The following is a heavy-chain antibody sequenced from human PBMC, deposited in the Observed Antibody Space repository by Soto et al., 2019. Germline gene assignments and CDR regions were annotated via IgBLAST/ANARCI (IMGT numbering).Heavy chain of an antibody. J-gene: IGHJ5*02. D-gene: IGHD3-3*01. CDR1: GGSISSGDYY. V-gene: IGHV4-31*03. CDR2: IYYSGST. Sequence: QVQLQESGPGLVKPAQTLSLTCTVSGGSISSGDYYWSWIRQHPGKGLEWIGYIYYSGSTYYNPSLKSRVTISVDTSKYQFSLQLSSVTAADTAVYYCARWWSGSRQGFDPWGQGTLVTVSS. CDR3: ARWWSGSRQGFDP.